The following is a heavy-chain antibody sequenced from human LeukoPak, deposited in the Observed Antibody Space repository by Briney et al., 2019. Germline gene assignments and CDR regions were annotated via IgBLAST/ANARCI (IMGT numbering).Heavy chain of an antibody. V-gene: IGHV1-2*02. CDR2: IDPRSGGT. D-gene: IGHD2-2*02. CDR3: TSSDYTSSDY. CDR1: GYTFTDYY. J-gene: IGHJ4*02. Sequence: VASVKVSCKASGYTFTDYYMHWVRQAPGQGLEWMGWIDPRSGGTNFARKFQGRVTMTRDTSISTAYMELSRLTSDDTAVYYCTSSDYTSSDYWGQGTLVTFSS.